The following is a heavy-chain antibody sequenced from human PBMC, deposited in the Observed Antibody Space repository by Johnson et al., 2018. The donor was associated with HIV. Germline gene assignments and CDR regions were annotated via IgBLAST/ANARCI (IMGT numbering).Heavy chain of an antibody. V-gene: IGHV3-7*03. D-gene: IGHD6-19*01. CDR2: IKQDGSEK. Sequence: VQLVESGGGVVLPGWSLRLSCEASGFTFSSYGMHWVRQAPGKGLEWVANIKQDGSEKYYVDSVKGRFTISRDNAKNSLYLQMKSLKTEDTAVYYCTRVSRSGWYFAAFDIWGHGTMVTVAS. J-gene: IGHJ3*02. CDR1: GFTFSSYG. CDR3: TRVSRSGWYFAAFDI.